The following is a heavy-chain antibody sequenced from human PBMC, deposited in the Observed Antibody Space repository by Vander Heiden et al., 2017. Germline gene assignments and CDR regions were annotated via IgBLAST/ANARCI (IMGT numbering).Heavy chain of an antibody. CDR3: AKVRVEMATTYYFDY. V-gene: IGHV3-23*01. D-gene: IGHD5-12*01. CDR1: GFTFSSYA. CDR2: IGGSGGST. J-gene: IGHJ4*02. Sequence: EVQLLESGGGLVQPGGSLRLSCAASGFTFSSYAMSWVRQAPGKGLEWVSAIGGSGGSTYYADSVKGRFTISRDNSKGTLYLQMNSLRAEDTAVYYCAKVRVEMATTYYFDYWGQGTLVTVSS.